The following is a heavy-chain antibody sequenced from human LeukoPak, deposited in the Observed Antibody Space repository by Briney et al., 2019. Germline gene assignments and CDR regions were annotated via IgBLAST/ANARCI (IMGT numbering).Heavy chain of an antibody. J-gene: IGHJ6*02. D-gene: IGHD3-10*01. CDR3: VRGIQSWFNGMDV. V-gene: IGHV3-74*01. CDR2: INSDGSNT. CDR1: GFTLSSYW. Sequence: GGSLRLSCAASGFTLSSYWMHWVRQVPGKGLVWVSRINSDGSNTRYADSVKGRFTVSRDNAKNTLFLQMNSLRTEDTAVYYCVRGIQSWFNGMDVWGQGTTVTVPS.